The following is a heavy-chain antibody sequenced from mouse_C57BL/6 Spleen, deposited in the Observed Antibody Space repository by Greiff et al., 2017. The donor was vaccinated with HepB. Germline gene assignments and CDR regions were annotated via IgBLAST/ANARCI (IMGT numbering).Heavy chain of an antibody. Sequence: QVQLQQPGAELVKPGASVKMSCKASGYTFTSYWITWVKQRPGQGLEWIGDIYPGSGSTNYNEKFKSKATLTVDTSSSTTYMQLSSLTSEDSAVYYCAREGITTVPYYFDYWGQGTTLTVSS. CDR1: GYTFTSYW. V-gene: IGHV1-55*01. CDR3: AREGITTVPYYFDY. J-gene: IGHJ2*01. CDR2: IYPGSGST. D-gene: IGHD1-1*01.